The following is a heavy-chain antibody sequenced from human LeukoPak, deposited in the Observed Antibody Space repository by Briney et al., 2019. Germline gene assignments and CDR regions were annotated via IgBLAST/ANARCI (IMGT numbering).Heavy chain of an antibody. V-gene: IGHV1-2*02. J-gene: IGHJ3*02. D-gene: IGHD4-17*01. CDR1: GYTFTGYY. CDR3: ARDYTVTDDAFDI. CDR2: INPNSGDT. Sequence: PGASVKVSCKASGYTFTGYYMHWVRQAPGQGLEWMGWINPNSGDTNYAQKFQGRVTMTRDTSISTAYMELSRLRSDDTAVYYCARDYTVTDDAFDIWGQGTMVTVSS.